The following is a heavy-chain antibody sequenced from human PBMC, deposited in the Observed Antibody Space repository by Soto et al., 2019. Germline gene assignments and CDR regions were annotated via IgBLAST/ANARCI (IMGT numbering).Heavy chain of an antibody. J-gene: IGHJ4*02. CDR2: IYYSGST. Sequence: QVQLQESGPGLVKPSETLSLTCTVSGGSISSYYWSWIRQPPGKGLEWIGYIYYSGSTNYNPSLKSRVTISVDTSKHPFSLKLSSVAAADTAVYCCARRYGGNFDYWGQGTLVTVSS. D-gene: IGHD2-15*01. V-gene: IGHV4-59*01. CDR3: ARRYGGNFDY. CDR1: GGSISSYY.